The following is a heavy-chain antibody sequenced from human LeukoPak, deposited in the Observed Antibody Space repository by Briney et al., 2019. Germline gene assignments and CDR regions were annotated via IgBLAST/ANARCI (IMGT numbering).Heavy chain of an antibody. V-gene: IGHV6-1*01. CDR3: ARGLGQQLDAFDI. D-gene: IGHD6-13*01. J-gene: IGHJ3*02. CDR2: TYYRSMWYN. Sequence: SQTLSLTCAISGDSFSSNSAAWNWIRQSPLRGLEWLGRTYYRSMWYNGYAVSVKSRITFNPDTSKNQFSLQLNSVTPEDTAVYYCARGLGQQLDAFDIWGQGTMVTVSS. CDR1: GDSFSSNSAA.